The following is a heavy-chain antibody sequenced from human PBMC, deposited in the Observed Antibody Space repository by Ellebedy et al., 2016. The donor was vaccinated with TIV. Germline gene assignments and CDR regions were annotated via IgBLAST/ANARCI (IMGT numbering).Heavy chain of an antibody. CDR2: INHSGST. J-gene: IGHJ5*02. Sequence: SETLSLTCTVSGGSISSSSYYWGWIRQPPGKGLEWIGEINHSGSTNYNPSLKSRVTISVDTSKNQFSLKLSSVTAADTAVYYCAREYKVYAIKGWFDPWGQGTLVTVSS. CDR1: GGSISSSSYY. D-gene: IGHD2-8*01. V-gene: IGHV4-39*07. CDR3: AREYKVYAIKGWFDP.